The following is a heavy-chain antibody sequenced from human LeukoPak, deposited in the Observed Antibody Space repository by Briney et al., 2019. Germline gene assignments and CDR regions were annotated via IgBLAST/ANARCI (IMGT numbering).Heavy chain of an antibody. CDR1: GCSIRIYD. J-gene: IGHJ3*02. CDR3: ARRRGSSGWSYDAFDI. Sequence: SETLSLTCTVSGCSIRIYDCTWIRPPPANALECISYIYYSGSTNYNPSLKSRVTISVDTSKNQFSLKLSSVTAADTAVYYCARRRGSSGWSYDAFDIWGQGTMVTVSS. V-gene: IGHV4-59*08. D-gene: IGHD6-19*01. CDR2: IYYSGST.